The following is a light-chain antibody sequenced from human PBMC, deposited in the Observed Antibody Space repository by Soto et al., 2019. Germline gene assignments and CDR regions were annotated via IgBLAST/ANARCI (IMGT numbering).Light chain of an antibody. CDR2: DAS. CDR1: QRISGY. CDR3: QQYNSWLWT. J-gene: IGKJ1*01. Sequence: EIVLTQSPGTLSLSPGQRATLSCRASQRISGYLALYQQRPGQAPRLLIYDASNRATGIPVRFSGSGSGTEFTPIISSLQSEDSAVYYCQQYNSWLWTFGQGTKVDIK. V-gene: IGKV3D-15*01.